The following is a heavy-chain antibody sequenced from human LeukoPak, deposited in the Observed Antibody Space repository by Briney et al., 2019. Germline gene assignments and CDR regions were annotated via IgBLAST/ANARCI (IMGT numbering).Heavy chain of an antibody. CDR1: GGSISDYY. V-gene: IGHV4-4*07. J-gene: IGHJ4*02. CDR2: IYTSGST. CDR3: ARGSYDGIFDY. D-gene: IGHD3-16*01. Sequence: SETLPLTCSVSGGSISDYYWSWIRQPAGKGLEWIGRIYTSGSTNYNPSLKSRVNMSVDTSKNQFSLKLSSVTAADTAVYYCARGSYDGIFDYWGQGTLVTVSS.